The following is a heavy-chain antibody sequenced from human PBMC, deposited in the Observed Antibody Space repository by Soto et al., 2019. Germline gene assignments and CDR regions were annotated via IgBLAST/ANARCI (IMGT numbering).Heavy chain of an antibody. J-gene: IGHJ4*02. D-gene: IGHD4-17*01. CDR1: GFTFSTYT. CDR2: ISQTAAGLT. V-gene: IGHV3-23*03. CDR3: ARGLRWGLFDY. Sequence: PGGSLRLSCAASGFTFSTYTLSWVRQAPGKGLEWVAGISQTAAGLTFYTDSVKGRFTISRDNAKNTLYLQMNSLRAEDTAVYYCARGLRWGLFDYWGPGTLVTVSS.